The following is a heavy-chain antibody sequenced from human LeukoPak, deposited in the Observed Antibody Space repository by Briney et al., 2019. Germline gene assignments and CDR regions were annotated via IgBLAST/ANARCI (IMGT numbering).Heavy chain of an antibody. D-gene: IGHD2-2*01. V-gene: IGHV3-23*01. J-gene: IGHJ4*02. CDR3: ARDYSQLAFDY. CDR2: IGGSGGIT. Sequence: GGSLRLSCAASGFTFSSYAMSWVRQAPGKGLEWVSAIGGSGGITYYADSVKGRFTISRDNSKNTLYLQMNSLRAEDTAVYYCARDYSQLAFDYWSQGTLVTVSS. CDR1: GFTFSSYA.